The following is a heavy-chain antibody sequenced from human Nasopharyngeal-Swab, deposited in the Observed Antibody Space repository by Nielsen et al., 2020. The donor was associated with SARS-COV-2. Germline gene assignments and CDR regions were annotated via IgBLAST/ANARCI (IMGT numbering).Heavy chain of an antibody. Sequence: IGQSPSRGLEWLGRTYCRSKWYNDYAVSVKSRITINPDTSKNQFSLHLNSVTPEDTAVYCCARARGAYGDYYYYYYTDVWGKGTTVTVSS. CDR2: TYCRSKWYN. V-gene: IGHV6-1*01. CDR3: ARARGAYGDYYYYYYTDV. D-gene: IGHD4-17*01. J-gene: IGHJ6*03.